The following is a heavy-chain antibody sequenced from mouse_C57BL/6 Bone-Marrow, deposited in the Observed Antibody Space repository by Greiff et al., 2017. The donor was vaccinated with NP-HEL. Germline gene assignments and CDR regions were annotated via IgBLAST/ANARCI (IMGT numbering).Heavy chain of an antibody. D-gene: IGHD2-4*01. Sequence: VQLKESGTVLARPGASVKMSCKTSGYTFTSYWMHWVKQRPGQGLEWIGAIYPGNSDTSYNQKFKGKAKLTAVTSASTAYMELSSLTNEDSAVYYCTSDYDGGGYYAMDYWGQGTSVTVSS. J-gene: IGHJ4*01. CDR3: TSDYDGGGYYAMDY. V-gene: IGHV1-5*01. CDR1: GYTFTSYW. CDR2: IYPGNSDT.